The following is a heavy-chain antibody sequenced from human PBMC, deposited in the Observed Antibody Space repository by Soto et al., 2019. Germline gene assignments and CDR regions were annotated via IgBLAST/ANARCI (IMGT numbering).Heavy chain of an antibody. V-gene: IGHV4-30-2*01. CDR3: ASRSLRGKDV. D-gene: IGHD3-10*01. J-gene: IGHJ6*02. CDR2: IYHSGST. Sequence: PSETLSLTCTVSGGSISIGGYSWSWIRQPPGKGLEWIGYIYHSGSTYYNPSLKSRVTISVDRSKNQLSLKLSSVTAAETAVYYCASRSLRGKDVWGQGTTVTVSS. CDR1: GGSISIGGYS.